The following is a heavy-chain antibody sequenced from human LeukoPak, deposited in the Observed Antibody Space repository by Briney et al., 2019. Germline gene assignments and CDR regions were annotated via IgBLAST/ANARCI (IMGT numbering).Heavy chain of an antibody. CDR2: TYYRSRWLN. CDR1: GDSVSSNGAA. CDR3: ARVSGNYGSGSYPY. V-gene: IGHV6-1*01. J-gene: IGHJ4*02. Sequence: SQTLSLTCGISGDSVSSNGAAWNWIRQSPSRGLEWLGRTYYRSRWLNDYAPSVKSRIIISPDTSKNQFSLQLSSVTPGDTAVYYCARVSGNYGSGSYPYWGQGTLVTVSS. D-gene: IGHD3-10*01.